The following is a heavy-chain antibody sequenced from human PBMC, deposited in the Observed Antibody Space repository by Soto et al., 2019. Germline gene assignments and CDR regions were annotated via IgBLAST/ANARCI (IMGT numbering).Heavy chain of an antibody. V-gene: IGHV4-39*01. CDR3: ARTLFYDFWSGYSSSLNWFDP. D-gene: IGHD3-3*01. CDR1: GGSISSSSCY. CDR2: IYYSGST. J-gene: IGHJ5*02. Sequence: PSETLSLTCTVSGGSISSSSCYWGWIRQPPGKGLEWIGSIYYSGSTYYNPSLKSRVTISVDTSKNQFSLKLSSVTAADTAVYYCARTLFYDFWSGYSSSLNWFDPWGQGTLVTVSS.